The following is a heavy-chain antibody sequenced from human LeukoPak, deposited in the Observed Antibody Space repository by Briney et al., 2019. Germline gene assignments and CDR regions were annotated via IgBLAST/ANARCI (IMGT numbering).Heavy chain of an antibody. V-gene: IGHV1-2*02. D-gene: IGHD2-15*01. CDR1: GYTFTGYY. CDR2: INPNSGGT. Sequence: GASVKVSCKASGYTFTGYYMHWVRQAPGQGLEWMGWINPNSGGTNYAQKFQGRVTMTRDTSISTAYMELSRLRSDDTAVYYCARGGGDIVVVVAATPGAFDIWGQGTIVTVSS. J-gene: IGHJ3*02. CDR3: ARGGGDIVVVVAATPGAFDI.